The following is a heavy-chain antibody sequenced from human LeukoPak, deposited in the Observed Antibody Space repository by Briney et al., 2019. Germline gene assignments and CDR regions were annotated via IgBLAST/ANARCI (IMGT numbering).Heavy chain of an antibody. J-gene: IGHJ4*02. CDR2: ISGSGGGT. V-gene: IGHV3-23*01. CDR1: GITLSNYG. D-gene: IGHD3-22*01. Sequence: GGSLRLSRAVSGITLSNYGMSWVRQAPGKGLEWVAGISGSGGGTKYADSVKGRFTISRDNSKNTLFLQMTSLRPDDTAVYFCAKRGVVIRVILVGFHKEANYFESWGRGALVTVSS. CDR3: AKRGVVIRVILVGFHKEANYFES.